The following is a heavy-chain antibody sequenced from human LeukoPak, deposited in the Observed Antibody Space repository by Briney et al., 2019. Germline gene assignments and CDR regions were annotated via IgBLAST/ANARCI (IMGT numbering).Heavy chain of an antibody. V-gene: IGHV3-23*01. CDR1: GFTFSSYA. Sequence: PGGSLRLSCAASGFTFSSYAMSWVRQAPGKGLEWVSAISGSGGSTYYADSVKGRFTISRDNSKNTLYLQMNSLRAEDTAVYYCAKGRKRYNGYDYLSRVDSLIDYWGQGTLVTVSS. CDR2: ISGSGGST. D-gene: IGHD5-12*01. J-gene: IGHJ4*02. CDR3: AKGRKRYNGYDYLSRVDSLIDY.